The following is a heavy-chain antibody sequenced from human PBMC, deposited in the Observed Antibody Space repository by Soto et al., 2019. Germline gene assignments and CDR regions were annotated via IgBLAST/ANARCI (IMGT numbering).Heavy chain of an antibody. V-gene: IGHV3-7*05. J-gene: IGHJ6*02. D-gene: IGHD3-10*01. CDR1: GFTFSSYW. CDR3: ARVCRARYYYYGMDV. CDR2: IKQDGSEK. Sequence: SLRLSCAASGFTFSSYWMSWVRQAPGKGLEWVANIKQDGSEKYYVDSVKGRFTISRDNAKNSLYLQMNSLRAEDTAVYYCARVCRARYYYYGMDVWGQGTTVTVSS.